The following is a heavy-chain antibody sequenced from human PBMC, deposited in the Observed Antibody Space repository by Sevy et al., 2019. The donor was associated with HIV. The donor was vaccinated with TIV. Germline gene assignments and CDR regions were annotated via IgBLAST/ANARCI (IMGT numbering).Heavy chain of an antibody. J-gene: IGHJ6*02. CDR1: GDSISGHY. D-gene: IGHD3-10*01. V-gene: IGHV4-59*11. CDR2: IYYSGNT. Sequence: SETLSLTCTVSGDSISGHYWSWIRQPPGKGLEWIGYIYYSGNTNYNPSLKSRVTISVDTSKNQFSLKLSSVTAADTAIYYCARAYQYYYYGMDVWGQGTTVTVSS. CDR3: ARAYQYYYYGMDV.